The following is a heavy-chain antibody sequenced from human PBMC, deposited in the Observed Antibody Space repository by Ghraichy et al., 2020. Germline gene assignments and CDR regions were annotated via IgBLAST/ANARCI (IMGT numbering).Heavy chain of an antibody. J-gene: IGHJ4*02. CDR1: GGSISSSSYY. V-gene: IGHV4-39*01. CDR2: IYYSGST. CDR3: ARHVNYDSSGYWWFDY. Sequence: SETLSLTCTVSGGSISSSSYYWGWIRQPPGKGLEWIGSIYYSGSTYYNPSLKSRVTISVDTSKNQFSLKLSSVTAADTAVYYCARHVNYDSSGYWWFDYWGQGTLVTVSS. D-gene: IGHD3-22*01.